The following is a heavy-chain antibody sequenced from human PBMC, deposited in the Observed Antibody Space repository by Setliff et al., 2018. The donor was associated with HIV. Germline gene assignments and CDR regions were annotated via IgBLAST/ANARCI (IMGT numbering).Heavy chain of an antibody. V-gene: IGHV4-30-4*08. CDR1: GDSIRSGDYY. CDR3: ARGHCSGTNCYGVDYYGMDV. J-gene: IGHJ6*02. D-gene: IGHD2-2*01. Sequence: PSETLSLTCTVSGDSIRSGDYYWSWIRQSPEKGLEWIGYTFHTGYTYYNPSLKSRVSMSVDKSKNQFSLKLTSVTAADTAVYYCARGHCSGTNCYGVDYYGMDVWGQGTTVTVSS. CDR2: TFHTGYT.